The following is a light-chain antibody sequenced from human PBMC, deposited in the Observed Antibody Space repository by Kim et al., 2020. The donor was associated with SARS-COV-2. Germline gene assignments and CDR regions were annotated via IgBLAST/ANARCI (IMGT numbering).Light chain of an antibody. CDR3: QVWDSSSDHWV. CDR2: YDT. Sequence: SYELTQPPSVSVAPGKTARIACGGNNVGRKSVNWYQQRPGQAPVVVISYDTDRPSGIPERFSGSNSGNTATLTISRVEAGDEADYYCQVWDSSSDHWVFG. V-gene: IGLV3-21*04. J-gene: IGLJ3*02. CDR1: NVGRKS.